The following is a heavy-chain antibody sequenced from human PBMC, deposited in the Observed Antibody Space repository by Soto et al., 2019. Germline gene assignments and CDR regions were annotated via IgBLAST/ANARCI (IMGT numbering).Heavy chain of an antibody. V-gene: IGHV2-5*02. Sequence: QITLKESGPTLVKPTQTLTLTCTFSGFSLSTSGVGVGWIRQPPGKALQWLALIYWDDDKRSSPSLKSRLTITKDTSKNHVVLTSPNLDPVGTATEYCALSCYYGSGSYSNWCQGTLVIVSS. CDR3: ALSCYYGSGSYSN. CDR2: IYWDDDK. D-gene: IGHD3-10*01. J-gene: IGHJ4*02. CDR1: GFSLSTSGVG.